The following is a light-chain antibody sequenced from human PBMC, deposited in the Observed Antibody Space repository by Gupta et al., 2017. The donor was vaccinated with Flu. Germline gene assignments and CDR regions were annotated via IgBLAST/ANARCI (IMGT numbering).Light chain of an antibody. CDR3: SSYTSSSTPGG. V-gene: IGLV2-14*01. Sequence: QSALTQPASVSGSPGQSITISCTGTSSDVGGYNYVSWYQQHPGKAPKLMSYEVSNRPSGVSNRFSGSKSGNTAYLTISGLQAEDEADYDCSSYTSSSTPGGFGTGTKVPVL. CDR1: SSDVGGYNY. J-gene: IGLJ1*01. CDR2: EVS.